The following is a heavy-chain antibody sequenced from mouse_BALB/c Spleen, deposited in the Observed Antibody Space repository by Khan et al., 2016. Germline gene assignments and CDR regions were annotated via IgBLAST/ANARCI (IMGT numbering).Heavy chain of an antibody. CDR1: GYSITSGYY. CDR3: ARLRRVYAMDY. Sequence: EVQLQESGPGLVKPSQSLSLTCSVTGYSITSGYYWNWIRQFPGNNLEWMGYISYDGSNNYNPSLKNRISIARDTSKNQFFLQLNSVTTEDTATYYGARLRRVYAMDYWGQGTSVTVSS. J-gene: IGHJ4*01. D-gene: IGHD2-12*01. V-gene: IGHV3-6*02. CDR2: ISYDGSN.